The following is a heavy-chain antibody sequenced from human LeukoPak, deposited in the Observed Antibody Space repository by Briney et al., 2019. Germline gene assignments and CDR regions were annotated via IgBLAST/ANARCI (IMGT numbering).Heavy chain of an antibody. D-gene: IGHD3-3*01. J-gene: IGHJ4*02. CDR2: ISSNGSTT. Sequence: PGGSLRLSCAASGFNFNTFSMNWVRQAPGKGLEWVAYISSNGSTTYYADSMKGRFTISRDNAKNSLHLQMNGLRGEDTAVYYCARDGFCDFWGQGTLVTASS. CDR1: GFNFNTFS. CDR3: ARDGFCDF. V-gene: IGHV3-48*01.